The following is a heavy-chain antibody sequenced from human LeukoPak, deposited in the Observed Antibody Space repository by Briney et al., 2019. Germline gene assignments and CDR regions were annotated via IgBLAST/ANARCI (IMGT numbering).Heavy chain of an antibody. CDR3: AKSHYYYMDV. J-gene: IGHJ6*03. Sequence: GGSLRLSCEASGYTFSRYFMSWVRQTPGKGMEWVSTISGTDGSKRYGDSVKGRFTISRDNSKNTLYLQMSSLRAEDTAVYYCAKSHYYYMDVWGKGTTVTISS. CDR1: GYTFSRYF. V-gene: IGHV3-23*01. CDR2: ISGTDGSK.